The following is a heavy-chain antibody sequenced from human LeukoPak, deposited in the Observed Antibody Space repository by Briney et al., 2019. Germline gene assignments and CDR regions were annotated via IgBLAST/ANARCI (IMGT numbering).Heavy chain of an antibody. D-gene: IGHD3-9*01. V-gene: IGHV3-30*03. CDR1: GFTFSSYG. CDR3: ATSPYDILTAYYGNFDY. CDR2: ISYDGSNK. Sequence: GGSLRLSCAASGFTFSSYGMHWVRQAPGKGLEWVAVISYDGSNKYYADSVKGRFTISRDNSKNTLYLQMNSLRAEDTAVYYCATSPYDILTAYYGNFDYWGQGTLVTVSS. J-gene: IGHJ4*02.